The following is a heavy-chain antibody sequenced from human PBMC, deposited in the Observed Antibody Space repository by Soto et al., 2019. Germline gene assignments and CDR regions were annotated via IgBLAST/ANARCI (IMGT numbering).Heavy chain of an antibody. Sequence: GGSLRLSCAVFGVTLSSYEMNWVRQAPGKGLEWVSYINKNGGTVSYADSVKSRFTISRDNAENSLHLQMNSLRAEDTAVYYCATGVWYYFDYWGQGALVTVSS. V-gene: IGHV3-48*03. CDR3: ATGVWYYFDY. J-gene: IGHJ4*02. CDR1: GVTLSSYE. CDR2: INKNGGTV. D-gene: IGHD2-21*01.